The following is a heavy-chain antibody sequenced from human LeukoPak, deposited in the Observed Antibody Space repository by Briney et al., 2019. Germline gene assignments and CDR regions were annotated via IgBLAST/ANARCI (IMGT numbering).Heavy chain of an antibody. CDR1: GYTFTGYY. CDR3: ARDLADFWSGYYPDY. CDR2: INPNSGGT. V-gene: IGHV1-2*02. D-gene: IGHD3-3*01. Sequence: ASVKVSCKASGYTFTGYYMHWVRQAPGQGLEWMGWINPNSGGTNYAQKSQGRVTMTRDTSISTAYMELSRLRSDDTAVYYCARDLADFWSGYYPDYWGQGTLVTVSS. J-gene: IGHJ4*02.